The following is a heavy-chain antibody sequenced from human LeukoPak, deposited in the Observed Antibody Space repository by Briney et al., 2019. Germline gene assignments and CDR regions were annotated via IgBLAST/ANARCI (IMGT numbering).Heavy chain of an antibody. Sequence: GGSLRLSCAASVFSFSSYAMSGVRQSPGKGVEWVSGISGSGGGTYYADSVKGRFTISRDTSKNTLYLQMNSLSAEDTAVYYCEKQRGYNYGGFDYWGQGTLVTVSS. J-gene: IGHJ4*02. CDR2: ISGSGGGT. D-gene: IGHD5-18*01. CDR1: VFSFSSYA. V-gene: IGHV3-23*01. CDR3: EKQRGYNYGGFDY.